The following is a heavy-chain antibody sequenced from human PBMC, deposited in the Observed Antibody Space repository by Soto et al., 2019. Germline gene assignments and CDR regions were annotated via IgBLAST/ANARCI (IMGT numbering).Heavy chain of an antibody. J-gene: IGHJ6*03. V-gene: IGHV1-69*13. D-gene: IGHD4-17*01. CDR1: GGTFSSYA. CDR3: ARGRATVTTLRYYYMDV. Sequence: SVKVSCKASGGTFSSYAISWVRQAPGQGLEWMGGIIPIFGTANYAQKFQGRVTITADESTSTAYMELSSVTAADTAVYYCARGRATVTTLRYYYMDVWGKGTTVTVSS. CDR2: IIPIFGTA.